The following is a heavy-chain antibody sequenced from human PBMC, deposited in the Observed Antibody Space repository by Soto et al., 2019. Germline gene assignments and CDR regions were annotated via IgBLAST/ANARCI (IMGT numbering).Heavy chain of an antibody. CDR2: MYYSGST. V-gene: IGHV4-59*01. CDR3: ARLGGVAARTFDY. CDR1: GGSINYFY. J-gene: IGHJ4*02. Sequence: ASETLSLTCTVSGGSINYFYWIWIRQPPGKGLEWIGYMYYSGSTDYNPSLRSRVTISVDPSKTQFSLNLRSVSTADTAVYYCARLGGVAARTFDYWGQGTLVTVSS. D-gene: IGHD6-6*01.